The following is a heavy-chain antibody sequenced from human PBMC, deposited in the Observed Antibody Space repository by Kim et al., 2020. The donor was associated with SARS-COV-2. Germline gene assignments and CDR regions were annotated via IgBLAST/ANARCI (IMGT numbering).Heavy chain of an antibody. CDR2: IWYDGSNK. V-gene: IGHV3-33*01. Sequence: GGSLRLSCAASGFTFSSYGMHWVRQAPGKGLEWVAVIWYDGSNKYYADSVKGRFTISRDNSKNTLYLQMNSLRAEDTAVYYCAREGYCSGGSCYSHYYGMDVWGQGTTVTVSS. J-gene: IGHJ6*02. CDR3: AREGYCSGGSCYSHYYGMDV. D-gene: IGHD2-15*01. CDR1: GFTFSSYG.